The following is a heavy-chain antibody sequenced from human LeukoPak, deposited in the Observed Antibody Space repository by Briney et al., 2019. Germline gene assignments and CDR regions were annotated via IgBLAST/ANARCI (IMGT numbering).Heavy chain of an antibody. CDR1: GFTFSSYG. D-gene: IGHD4-17*01. CDR2: ISYDGSNK. CDR3: AKDLHYGFDY. J-gene: IGHJ4*02. Sequence: PGRSLRLSCAASGFTFSSYGMHWVRQAPGKGLEWVAVISYDGSNKYYADSVKGRFTISRDNSKNTLYLQMNSLGAEDTAVYYCAKDLHYGFDYWGQGTLVTVSS. V-gene: IGHV3-30*18.